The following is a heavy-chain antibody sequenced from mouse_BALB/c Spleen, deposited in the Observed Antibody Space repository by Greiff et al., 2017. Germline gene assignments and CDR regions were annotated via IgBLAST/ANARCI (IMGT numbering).Heavy chain of an antibody. D-gene: IGHD1-1*02. J-gene: IGHJ3*01. CDR1: GFSLTSYG. CDR3: ARFGGNYAWFAY. V-gene: IGHV2-9*02. Sequence: QVQLQQSGPGLVAPSQCLSISCTVSGFSLTSYGVYWVRQPPGKGLEWLGVIWAGGSTNYNSALMSRLSISKDNSKSQVFFKMNSLQANDTAIYYCARFGGNYAWFAYWGQGTLVTVSA. CDR2: IWAGGST.